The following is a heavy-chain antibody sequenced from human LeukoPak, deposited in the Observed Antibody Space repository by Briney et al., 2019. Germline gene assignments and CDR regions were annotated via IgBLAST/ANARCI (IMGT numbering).Heavy chain of an antibody. J-gene: IGHJ3*02. Sequence: GGSLRLSCAASEFTFSSYSMNWVRQAPGKGLEWVSSISSSSSYIYNADSVKGRFTISRDNAKNSLYLQMNSLRAEDTAVYYCASLLLCFGCSSSSDSFDMWGQGTMVTVSS. D-gene: IGHD6-6*01. CDR3: ASLLLCFGCSSSSDSFDM. CDR1: EFTFSSYS. CDR2: ISSSSSYI. V-gene: IGHV3-21*01.